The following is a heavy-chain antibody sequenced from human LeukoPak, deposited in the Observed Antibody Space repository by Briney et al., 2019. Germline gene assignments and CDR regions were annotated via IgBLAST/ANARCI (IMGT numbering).Heavy chain of an antibody. J-gene: IGHJ5*02. CDR2: IKQDGSEK. V-gene: IGHV3-7*03. Sequence: GGSLRLSCAASGFTFSSYWMSWVRQAPGKGLEWVANIKQDGSEKYYVDSVKGRFTISKDNAKNSLYLQMNSLRAEDTALYYCAREDGGIYDSSGYDWFDPWGQGTLVTVSS. CDR3: AREDGGIYDSSGYDWFDP. D-gene: IGHD3-22*01. CDR1: GFTFSSYW.